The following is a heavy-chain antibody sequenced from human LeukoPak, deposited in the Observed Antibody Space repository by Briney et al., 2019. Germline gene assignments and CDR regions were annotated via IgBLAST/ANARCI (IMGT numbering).Heavy chain of an antibody. CDR1: GFTFSSYA. V-gene: IGHV3-23*01. Sequence: GGSLRLSCAASGFTFSSYAMSWVRQAPGRGLEWLSAISGSADNTYYADSVKGLFTVSRDNSKNTLYLQMNTLRAEDTAVYYCATLVFDSSGYSYFDYWGPGTLVTVSS. CDR3: ATLVFDSSGYSYFDY. D-gene: IGHD3-9*01. J-gene: IGHJ4*02. CDR2: ISGSADNT.